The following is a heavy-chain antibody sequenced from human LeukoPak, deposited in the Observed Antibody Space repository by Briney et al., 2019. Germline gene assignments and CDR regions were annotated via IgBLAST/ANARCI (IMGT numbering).Heavy chain of an antibody. J-gene: IGHJ4*02. D-gene: IGHD6-13*01. V-gene: IGHV3-7*03. CDR1: GFTFSPSW. CDR3: ARVMWQQLAPSDY. CDR2: IIQDGSAK. Sequence: GGSLRLSCAASGFTFSPSWMHWVRQAPGMGLEWVAIIIQDGSAKYYVDSVKGRFTISRDNAKNSLYLQINSLRADDTAIYYCARVMWQQLAPSDYWGQGTLVTVSS.